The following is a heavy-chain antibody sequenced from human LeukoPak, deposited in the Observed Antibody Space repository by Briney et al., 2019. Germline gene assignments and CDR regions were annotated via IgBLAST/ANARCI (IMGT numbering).Heavy chain of an antibody. CDR2: IRRNSDGGTI. CDR3: ATDFYDTT. Sequence: GGSLRLSCAASGFTFSGSAMHWVRQAPGKGLEWVGRIRRNSDGGTIDYAAPVKGRFALSRDDSKNTLYLHMSSPQTEDTAVYYCATDFYDTTWGQGTLVTVSS. CDR1: GFTFSGSA. J-gene: IGHJ5*02. V-gene: IGHV3-15*07. D-gene: IGHD3-22*01.